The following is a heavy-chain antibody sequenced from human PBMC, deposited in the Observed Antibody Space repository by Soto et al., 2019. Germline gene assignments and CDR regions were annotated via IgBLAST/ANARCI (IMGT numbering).Heavy chain of an antibody. CDR1: GYTFTSYG. CDR3: ASLEGYCSGGSCPNWFDP. CDR2: ISAYNGNT. J-gene: IGHJ5*02. V-gene: IGHV1-18*01. D-gene: IGHD2-15*01. Sequence: ASVKVSCKASGYTFTSYGISWVRQAPGQGLEWMGWISAYNGNTNYAQKLQGRVTMTTDTSTSTAYMELRSLRSDDTAVYYCASLEGYCSGGSCPNWFDPWGQGTLVTVSS.